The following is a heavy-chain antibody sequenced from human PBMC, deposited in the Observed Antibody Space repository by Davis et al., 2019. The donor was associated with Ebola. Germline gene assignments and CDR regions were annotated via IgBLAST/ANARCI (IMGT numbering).Heavy chain of an antibody. D-gene: IGHD2-8*01. J-gene: IGHJ4*02. Sequence: PGGSLRLSCAASGFTVSSNYMSWVRQAPGKGLEWVSVIYSGGSTYYADSVKGRFTISRDNSKNTLYLQMNSLRAEDTAVYYCAKDHCTNGVCYLWVYWGQGTLVTVSS. CDR1: GFTVSSNY. CDR2: IYSGGST. V-gene: IGHV3-53*01. CDR3: AKDHCTNGVCYLWVY.